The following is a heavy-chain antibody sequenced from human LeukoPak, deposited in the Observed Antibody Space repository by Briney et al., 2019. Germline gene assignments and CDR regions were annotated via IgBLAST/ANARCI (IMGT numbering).Heavy chain of an antibody. CDR1: GYSFTSYW. J-gene: IGHJ5*02. D-gene: IGHD2-15*01. V-gene: IGHV5-51*01. CDR2: IYPGDSDT. CDR3: ARRLGSCSGGSCYRQNNWFDP. Sequence: GESLKISCKGSGYSFTSYWIGWVRQMPGKGLEWMGIIYPGDSDTRYSPSFQGQVTISADKSISTAYLQWSSLKASDTAMYYCARRLGSCSGGSCYRQNNWFDPWGQGTLVTVSS.